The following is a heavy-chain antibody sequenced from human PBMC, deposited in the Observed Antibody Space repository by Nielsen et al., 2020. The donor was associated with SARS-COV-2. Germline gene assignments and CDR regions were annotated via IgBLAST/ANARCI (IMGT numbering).Heavy chain of an antibody. V-gene: IGHV3-21*01. D-gene: IGHD6-19*01. J-gene: IGHJ5*02. CDR2: ISSSSSYI. CDR3: AREDSSGWYKWFDP. Sequence: GESLKISCAASGFTFSSYSMNWVRQAPGKGLEWVSSISSSSSYIYYADSVKGRFTISRDNAKNSLYLQMNSLRAEDTAVYYCAREDSSGWYKWFDPWGQGTLVTVSS. CDR1: GFTFSSYS.